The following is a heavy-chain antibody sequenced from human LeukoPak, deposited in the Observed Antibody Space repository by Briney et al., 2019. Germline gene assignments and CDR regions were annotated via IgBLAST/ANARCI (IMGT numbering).Heavy chain of an antibody. V-gene: IGHV1-8*01. D-gene: IGHD3-3*01. CDR1: GYTFTSYD. CDR2: MNPNSGNT. Sequence: ASVKVSCKASGYTFTSYDINWVRQATGQGLEWMGWMNPNSGNTGYAQKFQGRVTMTRNTSISTAYMELSSLRSEDTAVYYCARAFTYYDFWSGYSYYYGMDVWGQGTTVTVSS. J-gene: IGHJ6*02. CDR3: ARAFTYYDFWSGYSYYYGMDV.